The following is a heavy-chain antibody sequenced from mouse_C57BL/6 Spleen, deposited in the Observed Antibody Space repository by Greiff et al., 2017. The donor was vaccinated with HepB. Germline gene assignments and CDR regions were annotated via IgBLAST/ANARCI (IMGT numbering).Heavy chain of an antibody. CDR3: ARDGSITTVGADDY. J-gene: IGHJ2*01. V-gene: IGHV1-4*01. CDR1: GYTFTSYT. CDR2: INPSSGYT. D-gene: IGHD1-1*01. Sequence: QVQLQQSGAELARPGASVKMSCKASGYTFTSYTMHWVKQRPGQGLEWIGYINPSSGYTKYNQKFKNKATLTADKSSSTAYMQLSSLTSEDSAVYYCARDGSITTVGADDYWGQGTTLTVSS.